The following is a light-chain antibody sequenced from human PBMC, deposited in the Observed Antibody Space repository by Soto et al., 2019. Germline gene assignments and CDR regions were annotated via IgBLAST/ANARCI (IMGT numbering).Light chain of an antibody. Sequence: QSVLTQPPSASGSPGQSVTISCTGTSSDVGGHNFVSWYQQHPGKAPKFLIYEVTKRPSGVPDRFSGSKSGITASLTVSGLQADDEDYYYCSAYAGNNNPVIFGGGTQLTVL. CDR1: SSDVGGHNF. CDR3: SAYAGNNNPVI. V-gene: IGLV2-8*01. CDR2: EVT. J-gene: IGLJ2*01.